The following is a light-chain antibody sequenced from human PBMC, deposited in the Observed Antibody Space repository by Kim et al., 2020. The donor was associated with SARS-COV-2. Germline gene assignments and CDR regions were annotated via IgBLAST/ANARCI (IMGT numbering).Light chain of an antibody. CDR3: AAWDDSLRGRV. J-gene: IGLJ3*02. CDR1: KFNIGDTY. Sequence: GPRVTISCSGNKFNIGDTYVYWYQQFPGTAPKHLIHTDDQRPPGVPDRFSGSKSGTSASRAISGLRSEDEADYYCAAWDDSLRGRVFGGGTKLTVL. V-gene: IGLV1-47*02. CDR2: TDD.